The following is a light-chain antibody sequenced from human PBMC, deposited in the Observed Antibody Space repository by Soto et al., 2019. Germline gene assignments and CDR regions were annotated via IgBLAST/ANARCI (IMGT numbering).Light chain of an antibody. CDR2: DAS. CDR3: QQYKSSYT. J-gene: IGKJ2*01. Sequence: DIQMTQFPSALTASVGARVTITCRASQTISGWLAWYQQKPGKAPKLPIYDASSLHTGVPARFSGSESGSEFTLTISSLQPDDSATYYCQQYKSSYTFGQGTKLEIK. V-gene: IGKV1-5*01. CDR1: QTISGW.